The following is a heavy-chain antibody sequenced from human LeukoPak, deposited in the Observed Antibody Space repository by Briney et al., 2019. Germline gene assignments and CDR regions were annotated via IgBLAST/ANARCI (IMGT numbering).Heavy chain of an antibody. CDR3: ARADDSEEGFDY. Sequence: GGSLRLSCAASGFGFSTFKMNWVRHTPGKGLEWVSSISSSGTYIYYADSMKGRFTISRDNTKNSLYLQMTTVRAEDSAIYYCARADDSEEGFDYWGQGTLVTVSS. J-gene: IGHJ4*02. CDR1: GFGFSTFK. V-gene: IGHV3-21*01. CDR2: ISSSGTYI. D-gene: IGHD3-16*01.